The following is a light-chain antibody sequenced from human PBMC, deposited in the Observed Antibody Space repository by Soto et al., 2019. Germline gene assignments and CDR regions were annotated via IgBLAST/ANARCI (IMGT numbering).Light chain of an antibody. CDR1: QSVGAW. V-gene: IGKV1-5*03. J-gene: IGKJ1*01. CDR3: QQYHSWT. Sequence: IHMTQSPSTLSASVGDRVTITCRASQSVGAWVAWYQHKPGKAPHLLIYQASILERGVPSRFSGRGSGTEFTLTISSLQPDDFATYYCQQYHSWTFGQGTKVEIK. CDR2: QAS.